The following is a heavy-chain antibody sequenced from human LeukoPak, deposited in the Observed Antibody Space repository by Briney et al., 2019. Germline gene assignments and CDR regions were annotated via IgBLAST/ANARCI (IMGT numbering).Heavy chain of an antibody. Sequence: SETLSLTCTASGGSVSSGSYYWSWIRQPPGKGLEWIGYIYYSGSTNYNPSLKSRVTISVDTSKNQFSLKLSSVTAADTAVYYCVRDPAYYYDSSGYLDAFDIWGQGTMVTVSS. V-gene: IGHV4-61*01. CDR3: VRDPAYYYDSSGYLDAFDI. CDR1: GGSVSSGSYY. J-gene: IGHJ3*02. CDR2: IYYSGST. D-gene: IGHD3-22*01.